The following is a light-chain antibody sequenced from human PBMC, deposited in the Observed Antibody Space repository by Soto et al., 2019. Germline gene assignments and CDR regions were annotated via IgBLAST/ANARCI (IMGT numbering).Light chain of an antibody. CDR3: SSYPSNLPV. J-gene: IGLJ1*01. CDR2: DVS. CDR1: SSDVGGYNY. V-gene: IGLV2-14*01. Sequence: QSVLTQPASVSGSPGQSITISCTGTSSDVGGYNYVSWYQQHPGKAPKLMIYDVSNRPSGVSNRFSGSKSGNTASLTISGLQAEDEADYYCSSYPSNLPVFGTGTRSPS.